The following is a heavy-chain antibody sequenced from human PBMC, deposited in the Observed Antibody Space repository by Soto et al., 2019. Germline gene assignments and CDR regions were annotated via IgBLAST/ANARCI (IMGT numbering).Heavy chain of an antibody. CDR1: GYTFTRYG. CDR3: ARGSAYSTPWSFDS. Sequence: QVQLLQSGAEVKKPGASVRVSCKTSGYTFTRYGVSWVRQAPGQGLEWMGWISGYSGNTKEAHKFEGRVILTTDTAANTAHMELRSLTSNDTAVYYCARGSAYSTPWSFDSWGQGTLVTVSS. D-gene: IGHD2-8*01. V-gene: IGHV1-18*01. CDR2: ISGYSGNT. J-gene: IGHJ4*02.